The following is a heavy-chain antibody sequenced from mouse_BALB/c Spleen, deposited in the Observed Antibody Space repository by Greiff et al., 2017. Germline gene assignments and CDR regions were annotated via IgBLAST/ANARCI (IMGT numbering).Heavy chain of an antibody. J-gene: IGHJ4*01. CDR2: IYPGSGST. Sequence: LQQPGSELVRPGASVKLSCKASGYTFTSYWMHWVKQRPGQGLEWIGNIYPGSGSTNYDEKFKSKATLTVDTSSSTAYMQLSSLTSEDSAVYYCTRGLTTVVARDAMDYWGQGTSVTVSS. CDR1: GYTFTSYW. CDR3: TRGLTTVVARDAMDY. D-gene: IGHD1-1*01. V-gene: IGHV1S22*01.